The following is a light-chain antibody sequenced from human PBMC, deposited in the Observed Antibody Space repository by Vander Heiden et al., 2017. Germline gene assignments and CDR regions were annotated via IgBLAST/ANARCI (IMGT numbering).Light chain of an antibody. V-gene: IGLV1-47*01. CDR1: SSNIGSNY. J-gene: IGLJ2*01. Sequence: QSVLTHPPSPSGTPGRRVTIACSGSSSNIGSNYVYWYQQLPGTAPKLLIYRNNQRPSGVPDRFSGSKSGTSASLAISGLRSEDEADYYCAAWDDSLSGVVFGGGTKLTVL. CDR2: RNN. CDR3: AAWDDSLSGVV.